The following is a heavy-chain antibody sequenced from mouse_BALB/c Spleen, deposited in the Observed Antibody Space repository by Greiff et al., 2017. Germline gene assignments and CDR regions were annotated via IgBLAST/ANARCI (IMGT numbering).Heavy chain of an antibody. CDR2: IYPGNVNT. J-gene: IGHJ4*01. CDR1: GYTFTSYY. D-gene: IGHD1-1*02. V-gene: IGHV1S56*01. Sequence: QVQLQQSGPELVKPGASVRISCKASGYTFTSYYIHWVKQRPGQGLEWIGWIYPGNVNTKYNEKFKGKATLTADKSSSTAYMQLSSLTSEDSAVYFCARYGGNYVDMLMDYWGQGTSVTVSS. CDR3: ARYGGNYVDMLMDY.